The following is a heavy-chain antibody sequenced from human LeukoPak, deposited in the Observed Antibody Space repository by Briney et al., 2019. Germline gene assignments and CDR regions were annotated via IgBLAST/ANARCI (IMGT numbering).Heavy chain of an antibody. CDR2: IYTTGGT. J-gene: IGHJ4*02. V-gene: IGHV4-4*07. D-gene: IGHD6-13*01. Sequence: SETLSLSCSVSGGSISTYYWSWIRQPAGKGLEWIGRIYTTGGTNYNPSLKSRVTMSVDTSKNQFSLKLTSVTAADTAVYYCARGTHLVPGIAAAGTTHFDYWGQGTLVTVSS. CDR1: GGSISTYY. CDR3: ARGTHLVPGIAAAGTTHFDY.